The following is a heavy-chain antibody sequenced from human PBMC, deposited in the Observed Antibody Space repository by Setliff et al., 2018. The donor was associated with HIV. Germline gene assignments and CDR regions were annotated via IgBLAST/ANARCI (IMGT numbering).Heavy chain of an antibody. J-gene: IGHJ4*02. D-gene: IGHD5-12*01. V-gene: IGHV4-4*07. CDR2: IYTSGST. Sequence: SETLSLTCSVSGGSISSYYWSWIRQPAGKGLEWIGRIYTSGSTNYNPSLKSRLTMSVETSKNQFSLRLSSVTAADTAVYYCAREVATITEFFDYWGQGTLVTVSS. CDR3: AREVATITEFFDY. CDR1: GGSISSYY.